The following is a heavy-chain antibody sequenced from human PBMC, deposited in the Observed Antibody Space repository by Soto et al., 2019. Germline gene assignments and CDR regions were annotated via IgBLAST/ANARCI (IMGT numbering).Heavy chain of an antibody. CDR1: GFTFTSSA. CDR2: IVVGSGNT. D-gene: IGHD1-26*01. Sequence: SVKVSCKASGFTFTSSAVQCVRQARGLRLKWIGWIVVGSGNTNYAQKFQERVTITRDMSTSTAYMELSSLRSEDTAVYYCAAALVGATSIDYWGQGTLVTVSS. CDR3: AAALVGATSIDY. V-gene: IGHV1-58*01. J-gene: IGHJ4*02.